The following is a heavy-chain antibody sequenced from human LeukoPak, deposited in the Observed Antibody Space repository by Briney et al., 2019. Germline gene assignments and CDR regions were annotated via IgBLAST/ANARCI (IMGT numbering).Heavy chain of an antibody. CDR3: ARDPNWGSGY. Sequence: PGGSLRLSCAASGFIFSSYVMIWVRQAPGKGLEWVSIIGTSGGDIHYADSVKSRFGISRDNSKNTLSLQMNSLRVDDTAVYYCARDPNWGSGYWGQGTLVTVSS. J-gene: IGHJ4*02. CDR1: GFIFSSYV. D-gene: IGHD7-27*01. CDR2: IGTSGGDI. V-gene: IGHV3-23*01.